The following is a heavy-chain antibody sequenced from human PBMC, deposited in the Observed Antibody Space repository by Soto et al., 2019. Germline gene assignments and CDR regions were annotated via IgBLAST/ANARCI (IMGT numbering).Heavy chain of an antibody. D-gene: IGHD6-13*01. CDR2: ISAYNGNT. Sequence: ASVKVSCKASCYTCTSYGISWLRQAPGQGLEWMGWISAYNGNTNYAQKLQGRVTMTTDTSTSTAYMELRSLRSDDTAVYYCARDLSSYSSSWYPFDYWGQGTLVTVSS. V-gene: IGHV1-18*01. J-gene: IGHJ4*02. CDR3: ARDLSSYSSSWYPFDY. CDR1: CYTCTSYG.